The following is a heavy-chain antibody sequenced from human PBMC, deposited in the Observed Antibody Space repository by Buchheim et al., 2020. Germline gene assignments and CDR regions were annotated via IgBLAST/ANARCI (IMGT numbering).Heavy chain of an antibody. V-gene: IGHV3-48*01. CDR1: GFTFSSYS. J-gene: IGHJ5*02. Sequence: EVQLVESGGGLVQPGGSLRLSCAASGFTFSSYSMNWVRQAPGKGLEWLSYISSSSSTIYYADSVKGRFTISRDNAKHSLYLQMNSLRAEDTAVYYCARDLDSSGYYINWFDPWGQGTL. CDR3: ARDLDSSGYYINWFDP. D-gene: IGHD3-22*01. CDR2: ISSSSSTI.